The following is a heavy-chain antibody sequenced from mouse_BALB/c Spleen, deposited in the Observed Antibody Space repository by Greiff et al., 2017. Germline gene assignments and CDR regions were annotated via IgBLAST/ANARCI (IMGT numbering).Heavy chain of an antibody. Sequence: EVMLVESGAELVKPGASVKLSCTASGFNIKDTYMHWVKQRPEQGLEWIGRIDPANGNTKYDPKFQGKATITADTSSNTAYLQLSSLTSEDTAVYYCARDYGSSYVCYFDYWGQGTTLTVSS. J-gene: IGHJ2*01. CDR3: ARDYGSSYVCYFDY. V-gene: IGHV14-3*02. D-gene: IGHD1-1*01. CDR2: IDPANGNT. CDR1: GFNIKDTY.